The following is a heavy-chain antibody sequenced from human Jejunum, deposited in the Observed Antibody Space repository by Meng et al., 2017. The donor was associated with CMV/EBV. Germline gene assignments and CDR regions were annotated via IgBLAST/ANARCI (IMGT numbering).Heavy chain of an antibody. J-gene: IGHJ6*02. V-gene: IGHV3-66*02. CDR3: ARQTVVAGSYYGMDV. CDR2: IYSGGTA. D-gene: IGHD2-2*01. CDR1: GLTVSSNS. Sequence: GLTVSSNSLSWVRQAPGKGLEWVSIIYSGGTAYYADSVKGRFTISRDNSKNALSLQMGSLRAEDTAVYYCARQTVVAGSYYGMDVWGQGTTVTVSS.